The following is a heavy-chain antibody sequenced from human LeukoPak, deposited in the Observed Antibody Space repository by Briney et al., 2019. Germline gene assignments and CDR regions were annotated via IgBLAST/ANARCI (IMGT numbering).Heavy chain of an antibody. CDR2: ISSSSGYI. Sequence: GGSLRLSCAASGFTFGSYSFNWVRQAPGKGLEWVSSISSSSGYIYYADSVKGRFTISRDNAKNSLYLQMNSLRAEDTAVYYCARVPPSFYDSSGYYYREGYFDYWGQGTLVTVSS. V-gene: IGHV3-21*01. CDR3: ARVPPSFYDSSGYYYREGYFDY. CDR1: GFTFGSYS. D-gene: IGHD3-22*01. J-gene: IGHJ4*02.